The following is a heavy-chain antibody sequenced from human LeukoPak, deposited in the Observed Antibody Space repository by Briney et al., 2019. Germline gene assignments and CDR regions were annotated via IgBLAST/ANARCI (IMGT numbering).Heavy chain of an antibody. D-gene: IGHD3-9*01. CDR2: ISSSSSYI. J-gene: IGHJ4*02. V-gene: IGHV3-21*01. Sequence: PGGSLRLSCAASGFTFSNYSMNWVRQAPGKGLDSVSSISSSSSYIYYADSVKGRFTISRDNAKNSLYLQMNILRAEDTAVYYCASRYFDWLPHFDYWGQGTLVTVSS. CDR3: ASRYFDWLPHFDY. CDR1: GFTFSNYS.